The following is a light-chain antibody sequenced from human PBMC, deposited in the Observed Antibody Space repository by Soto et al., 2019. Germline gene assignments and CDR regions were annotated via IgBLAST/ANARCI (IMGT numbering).Light chain of an antibody. J-gene: IGLJ2*01. CDR2: ENT. Sequence: QSVLTQPPSVSGAPGQRVTISCTGSSSNIGAVFDVHWYQQVPGTAPKLLIYENTKRPSGVPDRFSGSKSGTSASLAITGLQAEDEAAYYCQSYDSGLSGWLFGGGTQLTVL. V-gene: IGLV1-40*01. CDR3: QSYDSGLSGWL. CDR1: SSNIGAVFD.